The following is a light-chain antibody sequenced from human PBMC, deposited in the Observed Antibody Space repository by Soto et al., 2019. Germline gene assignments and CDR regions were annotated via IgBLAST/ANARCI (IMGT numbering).Light chain of an antibody. CDR1: SSNIGYNY. J-gene: IGLJ3*02. V-gene: IGLV1-47*01. CDR3: AAWDDSLSGWV. Sequence: QSVLTQPPSASGTPGQRVTISCSGGSSNIGYNYVYWYQQLPGTAPELLIYRNNQRPSGVPDRFSGSKSGTSASLAISGLRSEDEADYYCAAWDDSLSGWVFGGGTKVTVL. CDR2: RNN.